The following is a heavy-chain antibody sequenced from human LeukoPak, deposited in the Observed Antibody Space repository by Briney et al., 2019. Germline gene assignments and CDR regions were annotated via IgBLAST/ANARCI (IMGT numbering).Heavy chain of an antibody. V-gene: IGHV3-21*01. CDR3: ARAREERGYSGYDEFDY. Sequence: PGGSLRLSCAASGFTFDDYTMHWVRQAPGKGLEWVSSISSSSSYIYYADSVKGRFTISRDNAKNSLYLQMNSLRAEDTAVYYCARAREERGYSGYDEFDYWGQGTLVTVSS. D-gene: IGHD5-12*01. J-gene: IGHJ4*02. CDR2: ISSSSSYI. CDR1: GFTFDDYT.